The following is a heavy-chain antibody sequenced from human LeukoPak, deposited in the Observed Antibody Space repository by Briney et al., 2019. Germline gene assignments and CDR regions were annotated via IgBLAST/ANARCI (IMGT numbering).Heavy chain of an antibody. V-gene: IGHV4-59*08. CDR2: IYYGGST. D-gene: IGHD3-22*01. CDR1: GGSISSYD. Sequence: SETLSLTCTVSGGSISSYDWSWIRQPPAKGLEWIGCIYYGGSTNYNPSLKSRVTIPVDLSKDQFSLKLSSVTAADRTVYFCAGRVWFYDRSAFDIWGEG. J-gene: IGHJ3*02. CDR3: AGRVWFYDRSAFDI.